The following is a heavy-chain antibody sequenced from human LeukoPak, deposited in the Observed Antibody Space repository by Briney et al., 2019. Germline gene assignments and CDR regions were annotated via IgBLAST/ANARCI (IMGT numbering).Heavy chain of an antibody. D-gene: IGHD3-16*02. CDR3: ARDLLGYNYYYMDV. J-gene: IGHJ6*03. Sequence: GGSLRLSCAASGFTFSSSWMTWVRQAPGKGLKWVSSISSSDSYIYYADSVKGRFTISRDNAKNSLFLQMNSLRAEDTAVYYCARDLLGYNYYYMDVWGKGTTVTVSS. CDR1: GFTFSSSW. V-gene: IGHV3-21*01. CDR2: ISSSDSYI.